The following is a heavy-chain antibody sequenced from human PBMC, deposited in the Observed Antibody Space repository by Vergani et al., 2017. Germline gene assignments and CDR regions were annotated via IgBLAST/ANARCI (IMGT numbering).Heavy chain of an antibody. Sequence: QVQLVESGGGVVQPGRSLRLSCAASGFTFSSYGMHWVRQAPGKGLEWVAVISYDGSNKYYADSVKGRFTISRDNSKNTLYLQMNSLRAEDTDVYYCAKEGTYYDFWSGYPFDPWGQGTLVTVSS. CDR3: AKEGTYYDFWSGYPFDP. V-gene: IGHV3-30*18. CDR1: GFTFSSYG. J-gene: IGHJ5*02. CDR2: ISYDGSNK. D-gene: IGHD3-3*01.